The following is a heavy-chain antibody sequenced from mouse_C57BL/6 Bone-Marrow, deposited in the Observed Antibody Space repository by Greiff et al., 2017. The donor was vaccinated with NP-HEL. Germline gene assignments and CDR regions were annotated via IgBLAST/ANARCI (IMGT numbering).Heavy chain of an antibody. D-gene: IGHD1-1*01. CDR2: FYPGSGNT. CDR1: GYTFTDYY. V-gene: IGHV1-76*01. Sequence: VQLQQSGAELVRPGASVKLSCKASGYTFTDYYINWVKQRPGQGLEWIARFYPGSGNTYYNEKFKGKATLTAEKSSSTAYMQLSSLTSEDSAVYFCARSGIYYYSNYDDWGQGTTLTVSS. CDR3: ARSGIYYYSNYDD. J-gene: IGHJ2*01.